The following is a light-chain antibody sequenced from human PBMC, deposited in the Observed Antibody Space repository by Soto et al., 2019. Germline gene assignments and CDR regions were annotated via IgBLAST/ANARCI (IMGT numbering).Light chain of an antibody. Sequence: DIQMTQSPSSVSASVGDRVTTTCRASQDISSWLAWYQQKPGEAPKFLIYAASTLQSGVPSRFSGSGSGTDFTLTINSLQPEDFATYYCQQTNTFPRTFGQGTKVEIK. CDR2: AAS. J-gene: IGKJ1*01. V-gene: IGKV1-12*01. CDR3: QQTNTFPRT. CDR1: QDISSW.